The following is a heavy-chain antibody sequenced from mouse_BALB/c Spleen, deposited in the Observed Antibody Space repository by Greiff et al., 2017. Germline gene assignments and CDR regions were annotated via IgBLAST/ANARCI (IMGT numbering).Heavy chain of an antibody. CDR1: GFTFSSYY. CDR3: ARGSMSGNYYFDY. Sequence: EVQRVESGGGLVKLGGSLKLSCAASGFTFSSYYMSWVRQTPEKRLELVAAINSNGGSTYYPDTVKGRFTISRDNAKNTLYLQMSSLKSEDTALYCCARGSMSGNYYFDYWGQGTTLTVSS. V-gene: IGHV5-6-2*01. CDR2: INSNGGST. J-gene: IGHJ2*01. D-gene: IGHD2-1*01.